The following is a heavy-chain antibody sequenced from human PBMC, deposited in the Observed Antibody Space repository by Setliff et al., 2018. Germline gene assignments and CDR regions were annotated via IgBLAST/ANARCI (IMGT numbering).Heavy chain of an antibody. D-gene: IGHD2-15*01. Sequence: GASVKVSCKTSGYNFITLGINWVRQAPGQGLEWVGWISPYSGKTDYAQKFQDRVIMTIDSATTTAYMELKTLRSDDTAVYYCARGRGPDIVVTIPGDYWGQGTQVTVSS. CDR1: GYNFITLG. CDR2: ISPYSGKT. CDR3: ARGRGPDIVVTIPGDY. V-gene: IGHV1-18*01. J-gene: IGHJ4*02.